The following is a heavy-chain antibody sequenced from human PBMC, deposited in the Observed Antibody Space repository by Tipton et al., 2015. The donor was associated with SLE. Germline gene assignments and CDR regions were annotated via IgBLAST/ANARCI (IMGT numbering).Heavy chain of an antibody. CDR2: IYYSGST. D-gene: IGHD6-19*01. Sequence: TLSLTCTVSGGSISSYYWSWIRQPPGKGLEWIGYIYYSGSTYYNPSLKSRVTISVDTSKNQFSLKLSSVTAADTAVYYCARDMDWSSGWYPLGYWGQGTLVTVSS. V-gene: IGHV4-59*12. J-gene: IGHJ4*02. CDR3: ARDMDWSSGWYPLGY. CDR1: GGSISSYY.